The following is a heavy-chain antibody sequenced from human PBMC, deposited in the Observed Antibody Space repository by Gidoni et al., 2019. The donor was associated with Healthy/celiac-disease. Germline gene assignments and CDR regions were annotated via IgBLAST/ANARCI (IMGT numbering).Heavy chain of an antibody. J-gene: IGHJ5*02. CDR1: GFTVSSNY. CDR2: IYSGGST. D-gene: IGHD3-10*01. V-gene: IGHV3-66*01. CDR3: ASSGSSSALWFDP. Sequence: EVQLVESGGGLVQPGWSLRLSCAASGFTVSSNYMSWVRQAPGKGLEWVSVIYSGGSTYYADSVKGRFTISRDNSKNTLYLQMNSLRAEDTAVYYCASSGSSSALWFDPWGQGTLVTVSS.